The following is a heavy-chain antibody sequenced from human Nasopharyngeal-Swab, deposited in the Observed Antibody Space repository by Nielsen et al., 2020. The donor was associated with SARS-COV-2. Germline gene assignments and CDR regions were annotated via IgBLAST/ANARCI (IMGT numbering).Heavy chain of an antibody. Sequence: SETLSLTCTVSGGSISSYYWSWIRQPPGKGLEWIGYIYYSGSTNYSPSLKSRVTISVDTSKNQFSLKLSSVTAADTAVYYCARAGDAYDFWSGYPDYYGMDVWGQGTTVTVSS. D-gene: IGHD3-3*01. CDR3: ARAGDAYDFWSGYPDYYGMDV. CDR1: GGSISSYY. J-gene: IGHJ6*02. CDR2: IYYSGST. V-gene: IGHV4-59*01.